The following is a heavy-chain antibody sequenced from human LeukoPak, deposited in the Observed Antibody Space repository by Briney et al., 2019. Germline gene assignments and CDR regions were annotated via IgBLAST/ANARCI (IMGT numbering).Heavy chain of an antibody. J-gene: IGHJ6*02. Sequence: GGSLRLSCAASGFTFSSYSMNWVRQAPGKGLEWVSAISSSSSYIYYADSVKGRFTISRDNSKNTLYLQMNSLRAEDAAVYYCARDRIPVVVTARALGYYYYYGMDVWGQGTTVTVSS. CDR3: ARDRIPVVVTARALGYYYYYGMDV. V-gene: IGHV3-21*01. CDR1: GFTFSSYS. CDR2: ISSSSSYI. D-gene: IGHD2-21*02.